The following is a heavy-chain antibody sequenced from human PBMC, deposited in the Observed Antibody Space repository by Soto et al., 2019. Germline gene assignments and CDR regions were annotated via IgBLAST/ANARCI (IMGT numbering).Heavy chain of an antibody. CDR2: ISAYNGNT. D-gene: IGHD6-13*01. V-gene: IGHV1-18*01. Sequence: ALVNVSCKASGYTFSSYGISWVRQAHGQGLEWMGWISAYNGNTNYAQKLQGRVTMTTDTSTSTAYMELRSLRSDDTAVYHCARARSSSWYGDFDYWGQGTLVTVSS. CDR1: GYTFSSYG. CDR3: ARARSSSWYGDFDY. J-gene: IGHJ4*02.